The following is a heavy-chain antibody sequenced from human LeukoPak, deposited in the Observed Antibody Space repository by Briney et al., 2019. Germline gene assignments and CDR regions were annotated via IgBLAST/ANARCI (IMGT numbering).Heavy chain of an antibody. J-gene: IGHJ5*02. CDR3: ARDQVVPAAKYNWFDP. D-gene: IGHD2-2*01. V-gene: IGHV1-18*01. CDR1: GYTFTSYG. Sequence: GASVKVSCKASGYTFTSYGISWVRQAPGQGLEWMGWISAYNGNTNYAQKLQGRVTVTTDTSTSIAYMELRSLRSDDTAVYYCARDQVVPAAKYNWFDPWGQGTLVTVSS. CDR2: ISAYNGNT.